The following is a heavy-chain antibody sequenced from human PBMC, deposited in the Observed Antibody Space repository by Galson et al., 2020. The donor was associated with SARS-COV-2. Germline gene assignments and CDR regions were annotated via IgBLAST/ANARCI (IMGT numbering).Heavy chain of an antibody. J-gene: IGHJ4*02. CDR1: GYSLTEIS. Sequence: GESLKISCTVSGYSLTEISIHWVRQAPGKGLEWMGGFDPEDDATIYAQKFQGRVTMTEDTSTNTAYMELSSLRAEDTAVYYCTRILGFSYGYFDNWGQGTLVTVSS. V-gene: IGHV1-24*01. D-gene: IGHD5-18*01. CDR3: TRILGFSYGYFDN. CDR2: FDPEDDAT.